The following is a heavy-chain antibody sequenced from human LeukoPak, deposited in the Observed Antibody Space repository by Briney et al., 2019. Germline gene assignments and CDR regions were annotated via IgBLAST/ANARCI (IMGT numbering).Heavy chain of an antibody. D-gene: IGHD3-10*01. J-gene: IGHJ4*02. CDR2: ISGSGGST. V-gene: IGHV3-23*01. CDR3: TRELFDFDY. CDR1: GLTFSNHA. Sequence: GGSLRLSCAASGLTFSNHAMGSVRQAPGKGLEWISEISGSGGSTYYADSVKGRFTISRDNSKNTLYLQMNSLRAEDTAVYYCTRELFDFDYWGQGTLVTVSS.